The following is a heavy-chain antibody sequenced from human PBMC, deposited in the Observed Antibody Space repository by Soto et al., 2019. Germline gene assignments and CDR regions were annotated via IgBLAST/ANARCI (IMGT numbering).Heavy chain of an antibody. D-gene: IGHD4-17*01. CDR3: ARDIVDYVNSKDAFDI. Sequence: ASVKVSCKASGYTFTSYYMHWVRQAPGQGLEWMGIINPSGGSTSYAQKFQGRVNMTRDTSTSTVYMELSSLRSEDTAVYYCARDIVDYVNSKDAFDIWGQGTMVTVSS. J-gene: IGHJ3*02. V-gene: IGHV1-46*03. CDR1: GYTFTSYY. CDR2: INPSGGST.